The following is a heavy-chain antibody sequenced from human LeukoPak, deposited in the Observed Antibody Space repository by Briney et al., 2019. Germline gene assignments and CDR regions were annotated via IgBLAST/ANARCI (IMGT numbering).Heavy chain of an antibody. J-gene: IGHJ4*02. Sequence: QPGGSLGLSCAASGFSFRDYTMSWVRQAPGKGLEWISAISAGGDKTYFADSVKGRFTISRENSKRTLYLQMNCLRDEDTAVYYCARDFYDRTGYYYDYWGEGALVTVSS. D-gene: IGHD3-22*01. CDR1: GFSFRDYT. CDR3: ARDFYDRTGYYYDY. V-gene: IGHV3-23*01. CDR2: ISAGGDKT.